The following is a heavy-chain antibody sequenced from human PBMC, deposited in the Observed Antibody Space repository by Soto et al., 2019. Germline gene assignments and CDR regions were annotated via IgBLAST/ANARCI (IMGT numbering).Heavy chain of an antibody. J-gene: IGHJ3*02. CDR1: GFTFSSYA. CDR2: ISGSGGST. V-gene: IGHV3-23*01. D-gene: IGHD2-15*01. Sequence: GGSLRLSCAASGFTFSSYAMSWVRQAPGKGLEWVSAISGSGGSTYYADSVKGRFTISRDNSKNTLYLQMNSLRAEDTAVYYCAKLTQALYCSGGSCYSGDAFDIWGQGTMVTVSS. CDR3: AKLTQALYCSGGSCYSGDAFDI.